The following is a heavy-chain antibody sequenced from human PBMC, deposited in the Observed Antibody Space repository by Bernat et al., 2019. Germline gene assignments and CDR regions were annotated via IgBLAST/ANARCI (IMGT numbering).Heavy chain of an antibody. CDR2: IYYSGST. CDR3: ARDNRIMGALDY. CDR1: GGSISSGGYY. V-gene: IGHV4-31*03. J-gene: IGHJ4*02. Sequence: QVQLQQSGPGLVKPSQTLSLTCTVSGGSISSGGYYWSWIRQHPGKGLEWIGYIYYSGSTYYNPSLKSRVTISVDTSKNQFSLKLSSVTAADTAVYYCARDNRIMGALDYWGQGTLVTVSS. D-gene: IGHD1-26*01.